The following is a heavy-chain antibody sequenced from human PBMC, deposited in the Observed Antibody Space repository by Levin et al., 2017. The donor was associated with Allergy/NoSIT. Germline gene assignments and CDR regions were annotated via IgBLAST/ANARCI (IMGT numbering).Heavy chain of an antibody. CDR3: ARDRSLVPEVYDTFDI. V-gene: IGHV3-30-3*01. CDR2: VSHHGSHQ. J-gene: IGHJ3*02. Sequence: PGGSLRLSCAASDFTFSDHAMHWVRQTPGKGLQWVAVVSHHGSHQYYADSVRGRFTISRDNSRNTLYLQMNSLTAEDTAVYYCARDRSLVPEVYDTFDIWGRGTKVTVSS. D-gene: IGHD3-10*01. CDR1: DFTFSDHA.